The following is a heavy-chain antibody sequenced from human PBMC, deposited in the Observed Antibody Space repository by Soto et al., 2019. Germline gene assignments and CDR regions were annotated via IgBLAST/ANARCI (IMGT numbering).Heavy chain of an antibody. CDR1: GPSISSGAYY. D-gene: IGHD2-15*01. CDR2: IYYNGNT. J-gene: IGHJ3*02. V-gene: IGHV4-31*03. CDR3: ARARIRAVYAFDI. Sequence: LSLTCTVSGPSISSGAYYWPWIRQRPGTGLEWIWYIYYNGNTYHSRSLKSRLTIYSATSKDQSSQKLKSVTAADXAMYYCARARIRAVYAFDIWGQGTRLSVS.